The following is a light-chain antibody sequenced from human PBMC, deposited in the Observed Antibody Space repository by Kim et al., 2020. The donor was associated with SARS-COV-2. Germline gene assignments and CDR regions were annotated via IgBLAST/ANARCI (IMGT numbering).Light chain of an antibody. CDR2: QDT. J-gene: IGLJ2*01. CDR3: QAWDSSTDVV. V-gene: IGLV3-1*01. Sequence: SYELTQPPSVSVSPGQTASISCSGDKLGHKYACWYQQKPGQSPVLVIYQDTRRPSGIPERFSGSNSGNTATLTISGTQAMDEADYYCQAWDSSTDVVFGGGTQLTGL. CDR1: KLGHKY.